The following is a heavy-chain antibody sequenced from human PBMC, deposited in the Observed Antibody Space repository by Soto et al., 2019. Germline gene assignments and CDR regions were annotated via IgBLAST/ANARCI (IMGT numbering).Heavy chain of an antibody. CDR1: GGSISSGGYY. D-gene: IGHD1-7*01. J-gene: IGHJ4*02. V-gene: IGHV4-31*03. CDR2: IYYSGST. Sequence: SETLSLTCTVCGGSISSGGYYWSWIRQHPGKGLEWIGYIYYSGSTYYNPSLKSRVTISVDTSKNQFSLKLSSVTAADTAVYYCARVSHINFANWNSEYWGQGTLVTVSS. CDR3: ARVSHINFANWNSEY.